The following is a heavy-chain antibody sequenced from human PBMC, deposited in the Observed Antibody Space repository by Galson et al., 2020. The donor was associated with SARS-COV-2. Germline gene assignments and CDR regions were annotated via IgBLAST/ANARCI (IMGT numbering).Heavy chain of an antibody. Sequence: GGSLRLSCAASGFTISSYWMSWVRQAPGKGLEWVANIKQEGSEKHYVDSVKGRFTISRDNAKNSVYLQMNSLGPEDTAMYSGAWENVAVPGGEHWGQGRLVTV. J-gene: IGHJ1*01. V-gene: IGHV3-7*01. CDR1: GFTISSYW. CDR2: IKQEGSEK. CDR3: AWENVAVPGGEH. D-gene: IGHD2-21*01.